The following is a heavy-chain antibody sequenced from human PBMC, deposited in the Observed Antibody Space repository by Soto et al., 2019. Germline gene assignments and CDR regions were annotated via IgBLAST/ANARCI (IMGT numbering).Heavy chain of an antibody. V-gene: IGHV4-59*01. CDR1: GGSISSYY. D-gene: IGHD6-6*01. CDR3: ARGIDEYSSSYWFDP. CDR2: IYYSGST. J-gene: IGHJ5*02. Sequence: SETLSLTCSVSGGSISSYYWSWIRQPPGKGLEWIAYIYYSGSTSYNPSLKSRVSISLDTSKNQFSLKLSSVTAADTAVYYCARGIDEYSSSYWFDPWGQGTLVTVSS.